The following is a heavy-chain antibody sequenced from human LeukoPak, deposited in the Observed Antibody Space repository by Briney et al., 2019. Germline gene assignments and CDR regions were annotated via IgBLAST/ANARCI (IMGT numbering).Heavy chain of an antibody. CDR3: ARVLTGSGWYKDY. CDR2: IIPLFGTA. Sequence: ASVKVSCKASGGTFNSYSISWVRQAPGQGLEWMGGIIPLFGTANYAQKFQGRVTITADESTTTASMELSSLRSEDSAVYYCARVLTGSGWYKDYWGQGTLVTVSS. V-gene: IGHV1-69*13. D-gene: IGHD6-19*01. CDR1: GGTFNSYS. J-gene: IGHJ4*02.